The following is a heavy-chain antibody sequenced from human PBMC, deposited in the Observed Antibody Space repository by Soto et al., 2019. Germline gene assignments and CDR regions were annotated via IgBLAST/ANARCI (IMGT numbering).Heavy chain of an antibody. CDR1: GFSLTTSGGG. Sequence: QITLKESGPTVVKPTETLTLTCTFSGFSLTTSGGGVGWVRQSPGKAPEGLALVYWDDDKRYSTSLKSRLTITKDTSKNQVVLTMANVDPADTATYYCAHRVLRTVFGLVTTTAIYFDFWGQGTPVVVSS. CDR3: AHRVLRTVFGLVTTTAIYFDF. D-gene: IGHD3-3*01. V-gene: IGHV2-5*02. CDR2: VYWDDDK. J-gene: IGHJ4*02.